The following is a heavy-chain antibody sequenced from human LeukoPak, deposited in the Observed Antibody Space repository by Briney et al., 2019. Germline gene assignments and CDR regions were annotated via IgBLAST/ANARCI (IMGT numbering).Heavy chain of an antibody. CDR2: IYYSGST. D-gene: IGHD5-24*01. CDR3: ARRARDDYNYYWYFDL. V-gene: IGHV4-59*01. CDR1: GGSISSYY. Sequence: SETLSLTCTVSGGSISSYYWSWIRQPPGKGLEWIGYIYYSGSTNYNPSLKSRVTISLDTSKNQFSLKLSSVTAADTAVYYCARRARDDYNYYWYFDLWGRGTLVTVSS. J-gene: IGHJ2*01.